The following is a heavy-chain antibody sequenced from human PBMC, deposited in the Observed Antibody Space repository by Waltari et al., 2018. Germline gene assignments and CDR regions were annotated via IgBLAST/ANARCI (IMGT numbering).Heavy chain of an antibody. Sequence: QVQLQQWGAGLLKPSETLSLTCAVYGGSFSGYYWSWIRQPPGKGLEWIGEINHSGSTNYNPSLKSRFTISVDTSKNQFSLKLSSVTAADTAVYYCARGQGIGNSSGYYYWGQGTLVTVSS. CDR3: ARGQGIGNSSGYYY. CDR2: INHSGST. D-gene: IGHD3-22*01. J-gene: IGHJ4*02. V-gene: IGHV4-34*01. CDR1: GGSFSGYY.